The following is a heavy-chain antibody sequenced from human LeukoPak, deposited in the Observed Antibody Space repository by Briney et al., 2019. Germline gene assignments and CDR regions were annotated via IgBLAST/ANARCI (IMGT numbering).Heavy chain of an antibody. CDR3: ARDTPRGGFDY. CDR1: GGSISSGGYY. Sequence: PSQTLSLTCTVSGGSISSGGYYWSWIRQHPGKDLEWIGYIYYSGSTYYNPSLKSRVTISVDTSKNRFSLKLSSATAADTAVYYCARDTPRGGFDYWGQGTLVTVSS. CDR2: IYYSGST. V-gene: IGHV4-31*03. J-gene: IGHJ4*02.